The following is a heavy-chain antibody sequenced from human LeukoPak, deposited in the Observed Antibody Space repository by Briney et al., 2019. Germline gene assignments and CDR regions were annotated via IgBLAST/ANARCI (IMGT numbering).Heavy chain of an antibody. J-gene: IGHJ4*02. V-gene: IGHV5-51*01. CDR1: GYRFTNYW. D-gene: IGHD6-19*01. Sequence: GESLQISFKGSGYRFTNYWIAWVRPMPGKGLEWMGIIYPGDSDTRCSPSFQGQVTISADKSVSTAYLQWSSLKASDTAMYYCARHTDSSGWYYIDYWGQGTLVTVSS. CDR3: ARHTDSSGWYYIDY. CDR2: IYPGDSDT.